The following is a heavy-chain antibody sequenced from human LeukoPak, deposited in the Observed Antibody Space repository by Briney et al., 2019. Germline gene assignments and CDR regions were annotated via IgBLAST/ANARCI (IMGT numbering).Heavy chain of an antibody. J-gene: IGHJ4*01. Sequence: PGGSLRLSCAASGITFSSFGMHWVRQAPGKGLEWVAGISNDGSNNYYAESVNGRFTISRDNSKNTLYLVVNTLRGEDTAVYYCAKEMGSWSSLFYFDYWGQGTLLTVSS. V-gene: IGHV3-30*18. D-gene: IGHD3-10*01. CDR2: ISNDGSNN. CDR3: AKEMGSWSSLFYFDY. CDR1: GITFSSFG.